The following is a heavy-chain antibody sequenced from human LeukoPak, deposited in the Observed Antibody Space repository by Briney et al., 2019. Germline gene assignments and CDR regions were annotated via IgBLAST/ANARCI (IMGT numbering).Heavy chain of an antibody. Sequence: PSETLSLTCTVSGGSIISSSYYWGWIRQPPGKGLEWIGSIYYSGSTYYNPSLKSRVTISVDTSKNQFSLKVSSVTAADTAVYYCVKHTGDGFTRGILYYYYYYMDVWGKGATVTVSS. CDR2: IYYSGST. D-gene: IGHD5-24*01. J-gene: IGHJ6*03. CDR1: GGSIISSSYY. CDR3: VKHTGDGFTRGILYYYYYYMDV. V-gene: IGHV4-39*01.